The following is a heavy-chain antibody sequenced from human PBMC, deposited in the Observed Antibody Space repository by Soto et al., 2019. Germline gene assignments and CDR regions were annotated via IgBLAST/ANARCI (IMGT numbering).Heavy chain of an antibody. CDR2: IYSGGST. V-gene: IGHV3-53*02. Sequence: EVQLVETGGGLIQPGGSLRLSCAASGFTVSSNYMTGVRQAPGKGLEWVSVIYSGGSTYYADSVKGRSTISRDNSKNTLYRQRNSLRAEDTAVYYCAREKWEPLPPWGKPYYYDGLYVWGQGTTVTVSS. D-gene: IGHD1-26*01. CDR3: AREKWEPLPPWGKPYYYDGLYV. CDR1: GFTVSSNY. J-gene: IGHJ6*02.